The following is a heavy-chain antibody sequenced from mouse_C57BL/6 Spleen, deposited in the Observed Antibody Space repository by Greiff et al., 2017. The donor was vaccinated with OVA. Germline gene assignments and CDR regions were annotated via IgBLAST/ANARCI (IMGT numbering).Heavy chain of an antibody. CDR2: INYDGSST. Sequence: EVMLVESEGGLVQPGSSMKLSCTASGFTFSDYYMAWVRQVPEKGLEWVANINYDGSSTYYLDSLKSRFIISRDNAKNILYLQMSSLKSEDTATYYCARDRAYLGFDVWGTGTTVTVSS. CDR3: ARDRAYLGFDV. J-gene: IGHJ1*03. V-gene: IGHV5-16*01. CDR1: GFTFSDYY. D-gene: IGHD5-5*01.